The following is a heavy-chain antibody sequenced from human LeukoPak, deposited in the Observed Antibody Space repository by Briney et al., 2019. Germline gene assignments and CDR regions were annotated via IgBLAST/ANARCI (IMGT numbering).Heavy chain of an antibody. V-gene: IGHV3-13*01. CDR3: ARDRGISGYDPDGMDV. CDR2: IGTAGDT. CDR1: GFTFSSYD. Sequence: PGGSLRLACAGSGFTFSSYDMHWVGQATGKGLEGVAAIGTAGDTYYPGSVKGRFTISRENAKNSLYLQMNSLRAGDTAVYYCARDRGISGYDPDGMDVWGQGTTVTVSS. D-gene: IGHD5-12*01. J-gene: IGHJ6*02.